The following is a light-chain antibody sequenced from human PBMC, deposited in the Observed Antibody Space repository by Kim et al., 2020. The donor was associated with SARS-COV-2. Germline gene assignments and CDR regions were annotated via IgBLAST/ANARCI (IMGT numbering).Light chain of an antibody. CDR1: QCISNEF. J-gene: IGKJ2*01. Sequence: GERNTHSRRASQCISNEFLAWDQQKSGPAPGLLIFGASNRAAGNPDRVRGGGSGTDFTLTITRLEPADSAVYYCQQYTTSPPAYTFGQGTKLEI. V-gene: IGKV3-20*01. CDR3: QQYTTSPPAYT. CDR2: GAS.